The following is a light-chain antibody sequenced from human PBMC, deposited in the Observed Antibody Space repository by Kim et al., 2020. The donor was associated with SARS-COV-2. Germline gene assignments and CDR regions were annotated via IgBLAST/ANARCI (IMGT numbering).Light chain of an antibody. Sequence: QGKPARMTCGGNTIGGKSAHWYRQKPGQAPALVIFYDTDRPSGIPERMSGSNSGNTATLTISWVEAGDEADYYCQVWDSSSDHPVFGGGTQLTVL. CDR1: TIGGKS. CDR2: YDT. V-gene: IGLV3-21*04. CDR3: QVWDSSSDHPV. J-gene: IGLJ3*02.